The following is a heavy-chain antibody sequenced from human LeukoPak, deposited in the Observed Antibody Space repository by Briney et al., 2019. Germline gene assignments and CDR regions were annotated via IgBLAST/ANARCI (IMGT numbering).Heavy chain of an antibody. CDR3: AKELGEGATRPPFDY. CDR2: ISSSGSYI. J-gene: IGHJ4*02. CDR1: RFTFSSYS. D-gene: IGHD1-26*01. V-gene: IGHV3-21*01. Sequence: PGGSLRLSCAASRFTFSSYSMNWVRQAPGKGLEWVSSISSSGSYIYYADSVKGRFTISRDNAKNSLYLQMNSLRAEDTAVYYCAKELGEGATRPPFDYWGQGTLVTVSS.